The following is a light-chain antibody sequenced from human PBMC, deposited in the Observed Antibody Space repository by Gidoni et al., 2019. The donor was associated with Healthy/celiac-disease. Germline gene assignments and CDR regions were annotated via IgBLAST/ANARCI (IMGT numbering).Light chain of an antibody. V-gene: IGLV2-8*01. CDR1: SRDVGGYNY. Sequence: QSALTQPPSASGSPGQSVTISCTGTSRDVGGYNYVSWYQQHPGKAPKLMIYEVSKRPSGVPDRFSGSKSGNTASLTVSGLQAEDEADYYCSSYAGSKGYVFGTGTKVTVL. CDR2: EVS. J-gene: IGLJ1*01. CDR3: SSYAGSKGYV.